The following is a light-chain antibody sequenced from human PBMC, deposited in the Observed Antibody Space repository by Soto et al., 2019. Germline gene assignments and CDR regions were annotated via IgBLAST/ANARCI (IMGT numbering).Light chain of an antibody. V-gene: IGLV1-44*01. J-gene: IGLJ1*01. CDR3: AAWGDSLSGHYV. Sequence: QSVLTQPPSASGTPGQRVTISCSGSSSNIGSNSVNWYQQLPGTAPKLLIYSNTQRPSGVSDRFSGSKSGTSASLAISGLQSEDEADYYWAAWGDSLSGHYVFGTGTKLTVL. CDR2: SNT. CDR1: SSNIGSNS.